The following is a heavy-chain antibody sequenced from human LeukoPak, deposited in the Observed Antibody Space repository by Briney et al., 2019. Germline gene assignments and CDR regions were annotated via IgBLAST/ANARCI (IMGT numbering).Heavy chain of an antibody. V-gene: IGHV3-48*01. CDR1: GFTFSSYS. J-gene: IGHJ6*04. Sequence: GGSLRLSCAASGFTFSSYSMNWVRQAPGKGLEWVSYISSSSSTIYYADSVKGRFTISRDNAKNSLYLQMNSLRAEDTAVYYCASGYSSSSVDPRVMDVWGKGTTVTVSS. CDR3: ASGYSSSSVDPRVMDV. D-gene: IGHD6-6*01. CDR2: ISSSSSTI.